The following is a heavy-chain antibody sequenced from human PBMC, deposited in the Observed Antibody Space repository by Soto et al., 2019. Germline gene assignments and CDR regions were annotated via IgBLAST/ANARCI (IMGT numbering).Heavy chain of an antibody. CDR3: ARHEAPSGWYFDY. V-gene: IGHV4-39*01. CDR2: IYYSGST. Sequence: SETLSLTCTVSGGPISSSSYYWGWIRQPPGKGLEWIGSIYYSGSTYYNPSLKSRVTISVDTSKNQFSLKLSSVTAADTAVYYCARHEAPSGWYFDYWGQGTLVTVSS. J-gene: IGHJ4*02. D-gene: IGHD6-19*01. CDR1: GGPISSSSYY.